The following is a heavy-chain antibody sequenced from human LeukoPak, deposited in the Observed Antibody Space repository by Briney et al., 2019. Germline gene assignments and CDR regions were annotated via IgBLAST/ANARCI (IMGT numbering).Heavy chain of an antibody. Sequence: PGGSLRLSCAASRFTVSINYMSWVRQAPGKGLEWVSIIYSGGSTYYADSVEARFTISRDNSKNTLYLQMNSLRAEDTAVYYCARQRVYGDFNDAFDIWGQGTMVTVSS. J-gene: IGHJ3*02. V-gene: IGHV3-66*04. CDR2: IYSGGST. CDR3: ARQRVYGDFNDAFDI. CDR1: RFTVSINY. D-gene: IGHD4-17*01.